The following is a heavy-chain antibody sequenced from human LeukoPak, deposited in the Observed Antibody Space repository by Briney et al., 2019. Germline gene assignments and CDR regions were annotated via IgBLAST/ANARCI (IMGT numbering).Heavy chain of an antibody. D-gene: IGHD5-18*01. Sequence: SETLSLTCTVSGGSISSYYWSWIRQPPGKGLEWIGYIYYSGSTNYNPSLKSRVTISVDTSKNQFSLKLSSVTAADTAVYYCARDKLEGYSYGLLGYWGQGTLVTVSP. CDR3: ARDKLEGYSYGLLGY. CDR1: GGSISSYY. CDR2: IYYSGST. V-gene: IGHV4-59*01. J-gene: IGHJ4*02.